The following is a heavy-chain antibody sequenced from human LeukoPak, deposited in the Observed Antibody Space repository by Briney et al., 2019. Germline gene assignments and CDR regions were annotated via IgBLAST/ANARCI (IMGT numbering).Heavy chain of an antibody. CDR3: TKDTIFDL. V-gene: IGHV3-23*01. J-gene: IGHJ3*01. CDR1: GFTFSNYA. Sequence: TGGSLRLSCAASGFTFSNYAMSWVRQARAKGLEWVSVISGGGAYTYYTDSVKGRFTISRDNSKNTVYLQMNSLRAEDTAVYFCTKDTIFDLWGQGTMVTVSS. D-gene: IGHD3-3*01. CDR2: ISGGGAYT.